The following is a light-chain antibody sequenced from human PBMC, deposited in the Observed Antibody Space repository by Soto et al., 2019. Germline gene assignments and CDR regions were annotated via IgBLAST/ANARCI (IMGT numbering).Light chain of an antibody. CDR3: CSYAGSYILL. CDR1: SSDVGTYNY. J-gene: IGLJ2*01. Sequence: QSALTQPRSVSGSPKQSVTISCTGTSSDVGTYNYVSWFQQHPGKAPKLMISDVSKRPSGVPDRFSGSKSGNMASLTISGLQAEDEADYYCCSYAGSYILLFGGGTKLTVL. V-gene: IGLV2-11*01. CDR2: DVS.